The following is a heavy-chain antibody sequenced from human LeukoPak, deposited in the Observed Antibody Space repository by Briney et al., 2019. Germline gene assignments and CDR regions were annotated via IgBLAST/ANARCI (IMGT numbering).Heavy chain of an antibody. CDR2: MDYRGMT. Sequence: SETLSLTCTVSGDSISSTSHYWSWIRQTPEKGLEWIGSMDYRGMTYYRSSLKSRVTISVDASKNQFSLKLSSVTAADTAVYYCASITITIGDAFDIWGQGTMVTVSS. J-gene: IGHJ3*02. CDR3: ASITITIGDAFDI. CDR1: GDSISSTSHY. V-gene: IGHV4-39*01. D-gene: IGHD3-3*01.